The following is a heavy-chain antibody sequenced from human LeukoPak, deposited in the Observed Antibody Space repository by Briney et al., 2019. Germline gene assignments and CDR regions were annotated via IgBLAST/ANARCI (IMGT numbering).Heavy chain of an antibody. V-gene: IGHV3-30*04. CDR2: ISYDGSNK. J-gene: IGHJ4*02. CDR3: AKAWPDTYYYDSSGYYYLDY. D-gene: IGHD3-22*01. CDR1: GFTFSSYA. Sequence: GGSLRLSCAASGFTFSSYAMHWVRQAPGKGLEWVALISYDGSNKYYADSVKGRFTISRDNSKNTLYLQMNSLRAEDTAVYYCAKAWPDTYYYDSSGYYYLDYWGQGTLVTVSS.